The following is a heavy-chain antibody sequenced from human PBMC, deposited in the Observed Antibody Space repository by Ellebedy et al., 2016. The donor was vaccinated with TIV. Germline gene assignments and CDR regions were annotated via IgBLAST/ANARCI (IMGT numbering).Heavy chain of an antibody. J-gene: IGHJ5*02. CDR3: ARDALTSAGWYFDP. V-gene: IGHV1-2*02. CDR1: GYTFTDYY. CDR2: INVNSGAT. Sequence: ASVKVSCXASGYTFTDYYIHWVRQAPGQGLEWMGWINVNSGATNYAQKFQGRVTMTKDTSITTAYMELSSLRSDDAAVYYCARDALTSAGWYFDPWGQGTLVTVSS. D-gene: IGHD6-19*01.